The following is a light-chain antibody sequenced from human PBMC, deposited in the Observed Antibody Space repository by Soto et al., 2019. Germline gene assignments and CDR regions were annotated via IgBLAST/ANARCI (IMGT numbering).Light chain of an antibody. J-gene: IGLJ1*01. CDR2: DVS. Sequence: QSVLTQPASVSGSPGQSITISCTGTSSDVGHYNYVSWYQQHPGNAPKLGIFDVSIRASGVSDRFSGSKSGNTASLTISGLKAEDEADYYCCSYTTTTSRVFGTGTKVTVL. CDR1: SSDVGHYNY. V-gene: IGLV2-14*03. CDR3: CSYTTTTSRV.